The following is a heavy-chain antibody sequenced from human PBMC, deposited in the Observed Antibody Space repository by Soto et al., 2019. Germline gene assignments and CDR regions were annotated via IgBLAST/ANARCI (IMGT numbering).Heavy chain of an antibody. D-gene: IGHD6-19*01. Sequence: SETLSLTCTVSGGSISSSSYYWGWIRQPPGKGLEWIGSIYYSGSTYYNPSLKSRVTISVDTSKNQFSLKLSSVTAADTAVYYCARLKKRLVLDYWGQGTLVTVSS. J-gene: IGHJ4*02. CDR1: GGSISSSSYY. CDR3: ARLKKRLVLDY. CDR2: IYYSGST. V-gene: IGHV4-39*01.